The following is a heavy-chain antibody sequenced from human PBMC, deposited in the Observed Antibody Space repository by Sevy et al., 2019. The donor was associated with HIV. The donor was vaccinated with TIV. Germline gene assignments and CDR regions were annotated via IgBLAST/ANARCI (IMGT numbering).Heavy chain of an antibody. D-gene: IGHD3-10*01. CDR2: ISYDGSNK. J-gene: IGHJ4*02. CDR1: GFTFSSYA. CDR3: ARARFGNKGYFDY. V-gene: IGHV3-30-3*01. Sequence: GGSLRLSCAASGFTFSSYAMHWVRQAPGKGLEWVAVISYDGSNKYYADSVKGRLTISRDNSKNTLYLQMNSLRAEDTAVYYCARARFGNKGYFDYWGQGTLVTVSS.